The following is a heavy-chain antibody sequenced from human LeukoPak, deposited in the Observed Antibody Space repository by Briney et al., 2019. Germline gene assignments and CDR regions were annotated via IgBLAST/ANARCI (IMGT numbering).Heavy chain of an antibody. CDR3: ARVRVTRANWFDP. V-gene: IGHV3-74*01. CDR1: GFIFSDYW. Sequence: PGGSLRLSCVASGFIFSDYWMVWVRKAPGKGLVWVSRILSDGSSATYADSVKGRFTISRDIAKNTVYLQMNSLRVEDTAVYYCARVRVTRANWFDPWGQGTLVTVSS. D-gene: IGHD2-2*01. CDR2: ILSDGSSA. J-gene: IGHJ5*02.